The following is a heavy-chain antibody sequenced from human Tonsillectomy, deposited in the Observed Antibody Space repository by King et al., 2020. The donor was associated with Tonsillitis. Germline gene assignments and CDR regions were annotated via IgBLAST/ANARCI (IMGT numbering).Heavy chain of an antibody. Sequence: TLQESGPTLVKPTQTLTLTCTFSGFSLSTSGVGVGWIRQPPGKALECLALIYWNHDKRYSPSLKSRPTITKDTSKNQVVLTMTNMDPVDTATYYCAHSGWDDSSGYHFDYWGQGTLVTVSS. CDR3: AHSGWDDSSGYHFDY. J-gene: IGHJ4*02. V-gene: IGHV2-5*01. CDR2: IYWNHDK. D-gene: IGHD3-22*01. CDR1: GFSLSTSGVG.